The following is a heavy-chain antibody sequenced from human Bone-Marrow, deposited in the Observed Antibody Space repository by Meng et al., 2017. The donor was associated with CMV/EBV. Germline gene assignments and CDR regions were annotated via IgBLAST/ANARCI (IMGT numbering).Heavy chain of an antibody. CDR2: IIPIFGTA. CDR1: GGTFSSYA. J-gene: IGHJ4*02. Sequence: SVKVSCKASGGTFSSYAISWVRQAPGQGLEWMGGIIPIFGTANYAQKFQGRVTITTDESTSTAYMELSSLRPEDTAVYYCARDGHSGSPGDYWGQGPLVTVSS. V-gene: IGHV1-69*05. D-gene: IGHD5-12*01. CDR3: ARDGHSGSPGDY.